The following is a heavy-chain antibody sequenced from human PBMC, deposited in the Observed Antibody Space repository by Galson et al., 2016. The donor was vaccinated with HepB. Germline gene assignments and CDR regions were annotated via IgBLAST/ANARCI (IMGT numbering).Heavy chain of an antibody. CDR1: GFSFNTYS. J-gene: IGHJ4*02. D-gene: IGHD1-26*01. CDR2: ITSAGDKQ. Sequence: SLRLSCAASGFSFNTYSMHWVRQAPGKGLEWVAVITSAGDKQYYTDSVRGRFTISRDNSNNMMYLQMNSLRPEDTSVYYCAKDAMGRGSGSYSAFDYWGQGTLVAVSS. V-gene: IGHV3-30*04. CDR3: AKDAMGRGSGSYSAFDY.